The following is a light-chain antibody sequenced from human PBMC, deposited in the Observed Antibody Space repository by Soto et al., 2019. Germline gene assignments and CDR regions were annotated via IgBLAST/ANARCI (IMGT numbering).Light chain of an antibody. CDR2: EDN. CDR1: SSDVGSYNL. CDR3: CSYAGARTFV. J-gene: IGLJ2*01. Sequence: QSALTQPASVSGSPGQSITISCTGTSSDVGSYNLVSWYQQHPGKAPKLMIYEDNKRPSGVSNRFSGSKSDNTASLTISGLQAEDEADYYCCSYAGARTFVFGGGTKLTVL. V-gene: IGLV2-23*02.